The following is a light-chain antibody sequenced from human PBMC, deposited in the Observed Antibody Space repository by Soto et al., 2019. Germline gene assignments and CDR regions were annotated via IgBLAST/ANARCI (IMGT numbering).Light chain of an antibody. Sequence: DIQMTQSPSSLSASVGDRVTITCQASQDISNYLNWYQQKPGKAPKLLIYDASNLETGVPSRFSGSGSGTDFTFTISSLQPEDIATYYCQKYDNLLSNTFGQGTRLEIK. J-gene: IGKJ5*01. CDR2: DAS. V-gene: IGKV1-33*01. CDR1: QDISNY. CDR3: QKYDNLLSNT.